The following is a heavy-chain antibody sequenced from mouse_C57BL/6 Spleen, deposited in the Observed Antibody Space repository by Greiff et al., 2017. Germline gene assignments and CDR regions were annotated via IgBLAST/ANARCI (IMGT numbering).Heavy chain of an antibody. J-gene: IGHJ4*01. D-gene: IGHD2-4*01. CDR1: GYTFTDYN. V-gene: IGHV1-22*01. CDR2: INPNNGGT. CDR3: SRYGGLRRGYAMDY. Sequence: VQLQQSGPELVKPGASVKMSCKASGYTFTDYNMHWVKQSHGKSLEWIGYINPNNGGTSYNQKFKGKATLTVNKSSSTAYMELRSLTSDDSAVYYCSRYGGLRRGYAMDYWGQGTSVTVSS.